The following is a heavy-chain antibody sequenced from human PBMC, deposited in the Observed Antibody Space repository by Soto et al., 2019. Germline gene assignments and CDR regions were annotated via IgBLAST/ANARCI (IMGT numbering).Heavy chain of an antibody. CDR2: IYYSGST. D-gene: IGHD5-12*01. J-gene: IGHJ4*02. CDR1: GGSISSYY. CDR3: ARLDIVATTGLDY. V-gene: IGHV4-59*01. Sequence: PSETLSLTCTVSGGSISSYYLSWIRQPPGKGLEWIGYIYYSGSTNYNPSLKSRVTISVDTSKNQFSLKLSSVTAADTAVYYCARLDIVATTGLDYWGQGTLVTVSS.